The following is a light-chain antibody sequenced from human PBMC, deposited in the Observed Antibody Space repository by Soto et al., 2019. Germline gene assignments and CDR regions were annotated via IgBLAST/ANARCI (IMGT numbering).Light chain of an antibody. V-gene: IGKV3-20*01. CDR1: QSVSSSY. J-gene: IGKJ1*01. CDR2: GAS. CDR3: QQYARSPCT. Sequence: EIVLTQSPGTLSLSPGERATLSCRASQSVSSSYLAWYQQKPGQAPRLLIYGASSRATGIPDRFSGSGSGTDFTLTISRLEPLYFAVYYCQQYARSPCTFGQGT.